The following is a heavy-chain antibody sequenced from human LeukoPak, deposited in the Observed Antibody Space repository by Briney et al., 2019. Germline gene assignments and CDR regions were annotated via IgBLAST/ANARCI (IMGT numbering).Heavy chain of an antibody. D-gene: IGHD3-3*01. CDR1: GYTFTSYD. CDR2: MNPNSGNT. V-gene: IGHV1-8*01. J-gene: IGHJ4*02. CDR3: ARYGDFWSGYSYYFDY. Sequence: GASVKVSCKASGYTFTSYDINWVRQATGQGLEWMGWMNPNSGNTGYAQKFQGRVTMTRNTSISTAYMELSSLRSEDTAVYYCARYGDFWSGYSYYFDYWGQGTLVIVSA.